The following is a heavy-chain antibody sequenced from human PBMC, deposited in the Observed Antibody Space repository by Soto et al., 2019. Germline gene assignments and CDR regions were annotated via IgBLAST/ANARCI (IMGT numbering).Heavy chain of an antibody. CDR1: GGSISSSNYY. Sequence: SETLSLTCTVSGGSISSSNYYWGWIRPPPGKGLEWIGSIYYSGSTYYNPSLKSRVTISVDTSKNQFSLKLSSVTAADTAVYYCATQEVGGSYVYTFDPWGQGTLVTVS. CDR3: ATQEVGGSYVYTFDP. CDR2: IYYSGST. D-gene: IGHD1-26*01. V-gene: IGHV4-39*01. J-gene: IGHJ5*02.